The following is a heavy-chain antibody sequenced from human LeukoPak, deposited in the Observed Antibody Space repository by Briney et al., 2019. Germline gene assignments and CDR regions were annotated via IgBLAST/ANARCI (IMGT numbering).Heavy chain of an antibody. CDR3: ALNPDYYGSGSFDY. CDR1: GFTFSRYW. D-gene: IGHD3-10*01. CDR2: IKEDGSEK. J-gene: IGHJ4*02. Sequence: GGSLRPSCAPSGFTFSRYWMSWARQAPGKGREWVADIKEDGSEKYYVDSVKGRFTISRDNAKNSLYLQMNSLRAEDTAVYYCALNPDYYGSGSFDYWGQGTLVTVSS. V-gene: IGHV3-7*01.